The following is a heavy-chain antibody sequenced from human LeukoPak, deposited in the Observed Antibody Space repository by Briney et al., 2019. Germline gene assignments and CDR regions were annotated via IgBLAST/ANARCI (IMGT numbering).Heavy chain of an antibody. J-gene: IGHJ5*02. CDR3: AKFHVDTAIPFSRNSVWFDP. CDR1: GFTFSSYA. Sequence: HPGRSLRLSCAASGFTFSSYAMSWVRQAPGKGLEWVSAISGSGGSTYYADSVKGRFTISRDNSKNTLYLQMNSLRAEDTAVYYCAKFHVDTAIPFSRNSVWFDPWGQGTLVTVSS. CDR2: ISGSGGST. D-gene: IGHD5-18*01. V-gene: IGHV3-23*01.